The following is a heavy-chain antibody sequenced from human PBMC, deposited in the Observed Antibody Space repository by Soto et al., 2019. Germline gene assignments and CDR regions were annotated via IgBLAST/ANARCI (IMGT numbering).Heavy chain of an antibody. CDR3: ARGRDWFDP. J-gene: IGHJ5*02. CDR1: GGSISSGGYY. Sequence: PSETLSLTCTVSGGSISSGGYYWSWIRQHPGKGLEWIGEINHSGSTNYNPSLKSRVTISVDTSKNQFSLKLSSVTAADTAVYYCARGRDWFDPWGQGTLVTVSS. V-gene: IGHV4-31*03. CDR2: INHSGST.